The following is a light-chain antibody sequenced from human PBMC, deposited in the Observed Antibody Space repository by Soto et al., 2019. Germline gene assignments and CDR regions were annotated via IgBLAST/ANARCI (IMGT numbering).Light chain of an antibody. Sequence: AIQLTQSPSSLSASVGDRFTITCRASQGISSALAWYQQKPGKAPKLLIYDASSLESGVPSRFSGSGSGTDFTLTISSLQPEDFATYYCQQFNNYPSWTFGQGTKVDIK. CDR2: DAS. J-gene: IGKJ1*01. V-gene: IGKV1D-13*01. CDR1: QGISSA. CDR3: QQFNNYPSWT.